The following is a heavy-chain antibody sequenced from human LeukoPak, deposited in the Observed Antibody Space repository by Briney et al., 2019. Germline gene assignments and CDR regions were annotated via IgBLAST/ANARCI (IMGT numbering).Heavy chain of an antibody. D-gene: IGHD2-2*01. CDR2: ISYDGSNK. CDR3: ATHRASTTIDY. Sequence: GGSLRLSCAASGFTFSSYAMHWVRQAPGKGLEWVAVISYDGSNKYYADSVKGRFTISRDNSKNTLYVQMNSLRAEDTAVYYCATHRASTTIDYWGQGTLVTVSS. J-gene: IGHJ4*02. CDR1: GFTFSSYA. V-gene: IGHV3-30*01.